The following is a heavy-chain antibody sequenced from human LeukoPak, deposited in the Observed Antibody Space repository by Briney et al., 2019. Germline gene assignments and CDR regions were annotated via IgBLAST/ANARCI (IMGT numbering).Heavy chain of an antibody. D-gene: IGHD6-13*01. Sequence: GESLKISCKGSGYSFTNYWIGWVRQMPGKGLEWMGIIYPGDSDTRYSPSFQGQVTISADKSISTAYLQWSSLKASDTAMYYCARHPDSSSWYFDYWGQGTLVTVSS. CDR2: IYPGDSDT. CDR1: GYSFTNYW. J-gene: IGHJ4*02. CDR3: ARHPDSSSWYFDY. V-gene: IGHV5-51*01.